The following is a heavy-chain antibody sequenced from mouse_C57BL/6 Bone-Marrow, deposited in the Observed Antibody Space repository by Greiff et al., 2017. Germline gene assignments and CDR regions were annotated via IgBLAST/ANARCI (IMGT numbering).Heavy chain of an antibody. CDR3: ARIYYGNQAWFAY. D-gene: IGHD2-1*01. CDR2: ISNLAYSI. J-gene: IGHJ3*01. Sequence: EVQVVESGGGLVQPGASLKLSCAASGFTFSDYGMAWVRQAPREGPEWVAFISNLAYSIYYADTVTGRFTISRENARNTLYLEMSSLRSEDTAMCYCARIYYGNQAWFAYGGQGPLVTVSA. CDR1: GFTFSDYG. V-gene: IGHV5-15*01.